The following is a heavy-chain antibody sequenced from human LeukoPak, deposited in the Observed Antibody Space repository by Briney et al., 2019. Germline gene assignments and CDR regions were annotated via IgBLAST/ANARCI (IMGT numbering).Heavy chain of an antibody. Sequence: SETLSLTCAVYGGPFSGYYWSWIRQPPGKGLEWIGEINHSGSTNYNPSLKSRVTISVDTSKNQFSLKLSSVTAADTAVYYCARGDGYDNNWGQGTLVTVSS. CDR2: INHSGST. CDR1: GGPFSGYY. CDR3: ARGDGYDNN. J-gene: IGHJ4*02. D-gene: IGHD5-12*01. V-gene: IGHV4-34*01.